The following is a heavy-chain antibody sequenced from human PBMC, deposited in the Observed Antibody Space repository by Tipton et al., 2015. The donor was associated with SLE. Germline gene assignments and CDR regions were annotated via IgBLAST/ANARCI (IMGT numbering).Heavy chain of an antibody. Sequence: PGLVKSSQTLSLTCAISGDSVATKGAAWNWIRQSPSRGLEWLGRIYYQSKWYSDFAVSVQSRITIIPDTSENHFSLQLNSVTPEDTAIYYCARGWLRTGFAFWGQGTLVTVSS. CDR3: ARGWLRTGFAF. J-gene: IGHJ4*02. D-gene: IGHD3-16*01. CDR2: IYYQSKWYS. CDR1: GDSVATKGAA. V-gene: IGHV6-1*01.